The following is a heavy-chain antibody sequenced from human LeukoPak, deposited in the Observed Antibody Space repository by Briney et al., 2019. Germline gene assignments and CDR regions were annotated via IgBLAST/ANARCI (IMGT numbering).Heavy chain of an antibody. CDR1: GFTFGSYA. V-gene: IGHV3-23*01. Sequence: GGSLRLSCAASGFTFGSYAMSWVRQAPGKGLEWVSAISGSGGSTYYADSVKGRFTISRDNSKNTLYLQMNSLRAEDTAVYYCASFYYDFWSGYPDAFDIWGQGTMVTVSS. CDR2: ISGSGGST. CDR3: ASFYYDFWSGYPDAFDI. J-gene: IGHJ3*02. D-gene: IGHD3-3*01.